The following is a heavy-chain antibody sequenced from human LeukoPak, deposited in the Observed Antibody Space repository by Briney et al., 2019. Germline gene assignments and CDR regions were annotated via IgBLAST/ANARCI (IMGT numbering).Heavy chain of an antibody. D-gene: IGHD3-10*01. CDR1: GFTFSSYS. J-gene: IGHJ4*02. CDR2: ISSSGSAI. V-gene: IGHV3-48*04. Sequence: GSLRLSCAASGFTFSSYSMNWVRQAPGKGLEWVSYISSSGSAIYYADSVKGRFTISRDNVKNSLYLQMNSLRAEDTAVYYCARDRVNYFDYWGQGTLVTVSS. CDR3: ARDRVNYFDY.